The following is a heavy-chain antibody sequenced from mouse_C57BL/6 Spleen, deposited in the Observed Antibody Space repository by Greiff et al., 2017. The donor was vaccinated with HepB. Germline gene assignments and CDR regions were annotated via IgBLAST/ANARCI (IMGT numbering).Heavy chain of an antibody. D-gene: IGHD1-1*01. J-gene: IGHJ4*01. CDR3: ARRAIYYGSSPHYYAMDY. Sequence: EVQLVESGGGLVKPGGSLKLSCAASGFTFSDYGMHWVRQAPEKGLEWVAYISSGSSTIYYADTVKGRFTISRDNAKNTLFLQMTSLRSEDPAMYYCARRAIYYGSSPHYYAMDYWGQGASVTVSS. CDR2: ISSGSSTI. V-gene: IGHV5-17*01. CDR1: GFTFSDYG.